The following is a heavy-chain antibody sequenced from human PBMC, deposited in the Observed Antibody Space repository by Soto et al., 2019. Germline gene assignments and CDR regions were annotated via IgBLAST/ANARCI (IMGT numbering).Heavy chain of an antibody. D-gene: IGHD5-12*01. J-gene: IGHJ4*02. Sequence: QVQLQQWGAGLLKPSETLSLTCAVYGGSFSGYYWSWIRQPPGKGLEWIGEINHSGSTNYNPSLKNRVTISVDTSKNQFSLKLSSVTAADTAVYYCARGRSGYDLGFFDYWGQGTPVTVSS. CDR1: GGSFSGYY. CDR3: ARGRSGYDLGFFDY. CDR2: INHSGST. V-gene: IGHV4-34*01.